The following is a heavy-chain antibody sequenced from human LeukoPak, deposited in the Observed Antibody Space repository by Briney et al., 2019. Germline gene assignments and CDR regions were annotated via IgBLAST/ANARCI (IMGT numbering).Heavy chain of an antibody. CDR1: GFTFSSYW. J-gene: IGHJ4*02. CDR2: INSDGSST. Sequence: GGSLRLSCAASGFTFSSYWMHWVRQAPGKGLVWVSRINSDGSSTSYADSVKGRFTISRDNAKNTLYLQMNSLRAEDTAVYYCARVGGGTHYYDSSGCKSWGQGTLVTVSS. V-gene: IGHV3-74*01. D-gene: IGHD3-22*01. CDR3: ARVGGGTHYYDSSGCKS.